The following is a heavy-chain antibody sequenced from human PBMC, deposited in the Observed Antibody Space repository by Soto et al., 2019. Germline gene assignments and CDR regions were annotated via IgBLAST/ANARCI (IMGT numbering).Heavy chain of an antibody. D-gene: IGHD2-15*01. J-gene: IGHJ4*02. CDR3: ARHVEPGGGKFPYFDY. CDR1: GYSFTTYW. V-gene: IGHV5-51*01. CDR2: IYPDDSAT. Sequence: EVQLVQSGAEVTKPGESLKISCKGSGYSFTTYWIAWVRQMPGQGLEWMGIIYPDDSATSYSPSFQGQVTISADKSISNAFLQWSSLKASDTAVYYCARHVEPGGGKFPYFDYWGQGTLVTVSS.